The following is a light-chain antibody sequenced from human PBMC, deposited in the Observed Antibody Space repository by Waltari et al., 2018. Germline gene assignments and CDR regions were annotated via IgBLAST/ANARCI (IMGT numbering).Light chain of an antibody. CDR3: QVWEDVTDSGV. Sequence: YVLTQPPSVSVDPGKTATLTCGGDNIGTKSVNWYQQKPGQAPVLGMFYDNDRPSEIPERFSGSNSGNTAALTISWVEAGDEADYHCQVWEDVTDSGVFGGGTKLTVL. CDR1: NIGTKS. V-gene: IGLV3-21*01. CDR2: YDN. J-gene: IGLJ3*02.